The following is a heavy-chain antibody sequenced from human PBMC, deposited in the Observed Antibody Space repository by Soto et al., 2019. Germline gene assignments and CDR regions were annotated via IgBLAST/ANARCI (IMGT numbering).Heavy chain of an antibody. Sequence: QVQLVESGGGVVQPGRSLRLSCAASGFTFSSYGMHWVRQAPGKVLEWVAVIWYDGSNKYYADSVKGRFTISRDNSKNTLYLQMNSLRAEDTAVYYCARDGRAVVVVPAPVDPWGQGTLVTVSS. CDR2: IWYDGSNK. CDR1: GFTFSSYG. CDR3: ARDGRAVVVVPAPVDP. D-gene: IGHD2-2*01. J-gene: IGHJ5*02. V-gene: IGHV3-33*01.